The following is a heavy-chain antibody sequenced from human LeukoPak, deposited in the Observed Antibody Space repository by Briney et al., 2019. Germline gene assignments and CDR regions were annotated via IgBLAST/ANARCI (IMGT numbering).Heavy chain of an antibody. CDR1: GGSISSSTHY. CDR3: ASPRYSYGVPTDY. Sequence: PSETLSLTCTVSGGSISSSTHYWGWIRQPPGKGLEWIGEINHSGSTNYNPSLKSRVTISVDTSKNQFSLKLSSVTAADTAVYYCASPRYSYGVPTDYWGQGTLVTVSS. CDR2: INHSGST. J-gene: IGHJ4*02. V-gene: IGHV4-39*07. D-gene: IGHD5-24*01.